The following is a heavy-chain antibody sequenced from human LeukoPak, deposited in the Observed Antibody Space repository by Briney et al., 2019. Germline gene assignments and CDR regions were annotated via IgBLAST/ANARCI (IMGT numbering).Heavy chain of an antibody. CDR1: GFTFSRHP. D-gene: IGHD6-19*01. J-gene: IGHJ4*02. CDR3: AKDPRTGAVSGIFYFDY. CDR2: IVYDASEK. V-gene: IGHV3-30*04. Sequence: GGSLRLSCAASGFTFSRHPMHWVRQAPGKGLEWVAVIVYDASEKYYKESVKGRFTITRDNSKNTLYLQMDSLRPEDTAVYYCAKDPRTGAVSGIFYFDYWGQGTLLTVSS.